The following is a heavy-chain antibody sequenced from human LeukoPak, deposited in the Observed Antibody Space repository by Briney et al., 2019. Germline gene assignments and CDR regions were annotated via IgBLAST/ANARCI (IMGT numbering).Heavy chain of an antibody. J-gene: IGHJ3*02. CDR3: ARVPPRFDRSGYLLRAFDI. V-gene: IGHV4-34*01. CDR1: GGSFNGYY. D-gene: IGHD3-22*01. CDR2: INHSGST. Sequence: PSETLSLTCTVYGGSFNGYYWTWIRQPPGMGLEWIGEINHSGSTNYNPSLKSRVTISVDTSKNQFPLNLSSVTAADTAVYYCARVPPRFDRSGYLLRAFDIWGQGTMVIVSS.